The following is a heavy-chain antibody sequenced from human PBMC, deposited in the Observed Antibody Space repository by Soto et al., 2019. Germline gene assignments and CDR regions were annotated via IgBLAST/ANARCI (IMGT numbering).Heavy chain of an antibody. J-gene: IGHJ4*02. D-gene: IGHD5-12*01. Sequence: SETLSLTCTVSGGSISSYYWSWIRQPPGKGLEWIGYIYYSGSTYYNPSLKSRVTISVDRSKSQFSLKLSSVTAADTAVYYCAGGPGVARNYWGQGTLVTVSS. CDR3: AGGPGVARNY. CDR2: IYYSGST. CDR1: GGSISSYY. V-gene: IGHV4-59*12.